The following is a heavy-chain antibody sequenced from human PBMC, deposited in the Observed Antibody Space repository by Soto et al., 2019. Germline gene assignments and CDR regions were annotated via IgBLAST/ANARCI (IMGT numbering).Heavy chain of an antibody. CDR3: ARDYGDYVDY. CDR1: GGYMRSYY. CDR2: IYYSGST. D-gene: IGHD4-17*01. J-gene: IGHJ4*02. Sequence: QVQLQESGPGLVKPSETLSLTCTVSGGYMRSYYWSWIRQPPGKGLEWIGYIYYSGSTNYNPSLKRRVTISIDTSKKQFSLELSSVTAADTAVYYCARDYGDYVDYWGQGTLVTVSS. V-gene: IGHV4-59*01.